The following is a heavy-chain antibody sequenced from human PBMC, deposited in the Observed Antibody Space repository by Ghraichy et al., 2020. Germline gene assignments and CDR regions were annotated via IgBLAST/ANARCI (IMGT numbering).Heavy chain of an antibody. Sequence: SETLSLTCTVSGGSISSSSYYWGWIRQPPGKGLEWIGSIYYSGSTYYNPSLKSRVTISVDTSKNQFSLKLSSVTAADTAAYYCAAYTPQYSGWYGGYYFDYWGQGTLVTVSS. CDR1: GGSISSSSYY. CDR3: AAYTPQYSGWYGGYYFDY. D-gene: IGHD6-19*01. CDR2: IYYSGST. V-gene: IGHV4-39*07. J-gene: IGHJ4*02.